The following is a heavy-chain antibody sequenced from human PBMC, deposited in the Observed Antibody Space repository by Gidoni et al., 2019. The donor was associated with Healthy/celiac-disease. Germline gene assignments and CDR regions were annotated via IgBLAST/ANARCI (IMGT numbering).Heavy chain of an antibody. D-gene: IGHD3-22*01. CDR2: ISAYNGNT. J-gene: IGHJ3*02. CDR3: AYEPGAFYYDSSGQHSFDI. Sequence: QVQLAQSGAEVKKPGASVKVSCKASGYTFTSYGISWVRQAPGQGLEWMGWISAYNGNTNYAQKLQGRVTMTTDTSTSTAYMGLGSLRSDDTAVYYCAYEPGAFYYDSSGQHSFDIWGQGTMVTVSS. V-gene: IGHV1-18*01. CDR1: GYTFTSYG.